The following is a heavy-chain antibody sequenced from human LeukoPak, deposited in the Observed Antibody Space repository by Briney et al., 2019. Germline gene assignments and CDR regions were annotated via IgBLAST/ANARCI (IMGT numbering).Heavy chain of an antibody. CDR2: IYYSGST. CDR1: GGSISSYY. Sequence: SETLSLTCTVSGGSISSYYWSWIRQPPGKGLEWIGYIYYSGSTNYNPSLKSRVTISVDPSKNQFSLKLSSVTAADTAVYYCARRAPTYYYDSSNAFDIWGQGTMVTVSS. CDR3: ARRAPTYYYDSSNAFDI. V-gene: IGHV4-59*08. J-gene: IGHJ3*02. D-gene: IGHD3-22*01.